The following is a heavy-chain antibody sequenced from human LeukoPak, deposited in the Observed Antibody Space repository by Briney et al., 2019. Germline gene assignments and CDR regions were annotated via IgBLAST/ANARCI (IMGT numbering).Heavy chain of an antibody. CDR2: IYSGGTT. D-gene: IGHD6-6*01. Sequence: GGSLRLSCAASGFTVSSYYMNWVRQAPGKGLEWVSVIYSGGTTYYADSVKGRLTISRDNSKNTLYLQMNSLRAEDTALYYCAREGGSSSSYTDYYYYMDVWGKGTTVTVSS. V-gene: IGHV3-66*01. CDR1: GFTVSSYY. CDR3: AREGGSSSSYTDYYYYMDV. J-gene: IGHJ6*03.